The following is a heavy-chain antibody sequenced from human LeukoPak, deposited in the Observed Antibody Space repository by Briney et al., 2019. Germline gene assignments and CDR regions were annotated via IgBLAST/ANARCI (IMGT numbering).Heavy chain of an antibody. CDR1: GYTFTSYG. CDR2: ISAYNGNT. D-gene: IGHD3-22*01. J-gene: IGHJ4*02. Sequence: ASVKISCKASGYTFTSYGISWVRQAPGQGLEWMGWISAYNGNTNYAQKLQGRVTITTDESTSTAYMELSSLRSEDTAVYYCARSEKYYYDSSGYYGYYFDYWGQGTLVTVSS. V-gene: IGHV1-18*01. CDR3: ARSEKYYYDSSGYYGYYFDY.